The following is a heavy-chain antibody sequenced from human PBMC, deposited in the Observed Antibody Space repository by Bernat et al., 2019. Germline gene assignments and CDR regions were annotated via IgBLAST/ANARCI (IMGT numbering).Heavy chain of an antibody. V-gene: IGHV4-34*01. CDR3: ARGPQIWFGGVFDY. CDR2: INHSGST. D-gene: IGHD3-10*01. CDR1: GGSFSGHY. J-gene: IGHJ4*02. Sequence: QVQVQQWGAGLFKPSETLSLTCAVYGGSFSGHYWSWIRQPPGKGLEWIGEINHSGSTNYNPSLESRVTISLDTSKNQLSLRLSSVTAADTAVYYCARGPQIWFGGVFDYWGQGTLVTVSS.